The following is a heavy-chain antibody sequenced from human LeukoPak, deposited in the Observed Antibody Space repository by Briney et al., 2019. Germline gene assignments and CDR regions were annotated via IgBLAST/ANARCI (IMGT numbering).Heavy chain of an antibody. V-gene: IGHV3-53*01. CDR1: GFTVSSNY. Sequence: PGGSLRLSCAASGFTVSSNYMSWVRQAPGKGLEWVSVIYSGGSTYYADSVKGRFTISRDNSKNTLYLQMNSLRAEDTAVYYCAKVAYYDILTVIYYFDYWGQGTLVTVSS. D-gene: IGHD3-9*01. CDR3: AKVAYYDILTVIYYFDY. CDR2: IYSGGST. J-gene: IGHJ4*02.